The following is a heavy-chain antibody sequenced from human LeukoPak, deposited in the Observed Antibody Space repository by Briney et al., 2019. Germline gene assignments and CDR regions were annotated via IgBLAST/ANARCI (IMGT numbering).Heavy chain of an antibody. Sequence: PGGSLRLSCAASGFTFSSYAMRWVRQAPGKGLEWVAVISYDGSNKYYADSVKGRFTISRDNSKNTLYLQMNSLRAEDTAVYYCAREQRITMIVVVNRGAFDIWGQGTMVTVSS. D-gene: IGHD3-22*01. V-gene: IGHV3-30*04. J-gene: IGHJ3*02. CDR3: AREQRITMIVVVNRGAFDI. CDR1: GFTFSSYA. CDR2: ISYDGSNK.